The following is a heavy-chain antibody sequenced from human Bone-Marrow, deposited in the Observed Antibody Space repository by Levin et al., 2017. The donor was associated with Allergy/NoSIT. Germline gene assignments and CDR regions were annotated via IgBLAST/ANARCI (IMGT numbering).Heavy chain of an antibody. CDR1: GFTFTSSA. CDR3: AAVRSYYDFWSGYRARKNWFDP. CDR2: IVVGSGNT. V-gene: IGHV1-58*02. D-gene: IGHD3-3*01. Sequence: KISCKASGFTFTSSAMQWVRQARGQRLEWIGWIVVGSGNTNYAQKFQERVTITRDMSTSTAYMELSSLRSEDTAVYYCAAVRSYYDFWSGYRARKNWFDPWGQGTLVTVSS. J-gene: IGHJ5*02.